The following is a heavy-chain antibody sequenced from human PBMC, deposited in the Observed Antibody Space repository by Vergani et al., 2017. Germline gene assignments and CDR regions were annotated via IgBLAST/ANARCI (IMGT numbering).Heavy chain of an antibody. D-gene: IGHD5-18*01. V-gene: IGHV1-2*02. Sequence: QVQLVQSGAAVKKPGASVKVSCKASGYTFTDYYMHWVRQAPGQGLEWMGWINPHNGVTNYAQKFPGRVTMTRDPSISTASMELNRLRSDDTAVYYCARVAFTALALVSFDYWGQGTLVTVSS. J-gene: IGHJ4*02. CDR3: ARVAFTALALVSFDY. CDR1: GYTFTDYY. CDR2: INPHNGVT.